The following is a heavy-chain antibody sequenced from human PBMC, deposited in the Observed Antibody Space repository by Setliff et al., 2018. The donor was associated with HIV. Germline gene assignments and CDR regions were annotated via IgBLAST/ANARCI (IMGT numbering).Heavy chain of an antibody. CDR3: ARDELYYGMDV. CDR2: IIPVFGPP. CDR1: GGTFSIFS. Sequence: GASVKVSCKTSGGTFSIFSITWVRQAPGQGLEWMGGIIPVFGPPNYAQRFQRRLTITADESTNTAYMELSSLKSEDTAVYYCARDELYYGMDVWGQGTTVTVSS. V-gene: IGHV1-69*13. J-gene: IGHJ6*02. D-gene: IGHD1-26*01.